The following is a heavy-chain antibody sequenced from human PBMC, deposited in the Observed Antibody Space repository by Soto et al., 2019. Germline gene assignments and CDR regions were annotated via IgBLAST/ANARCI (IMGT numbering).Heavy chain of an antibody. CDR2: ISYDGSNK. Sequence: GGSLRLSCAASGFTFSSYAMHWVRQAPGKGLEWVAVISYDGSNKYYADSVKGRFTISGDNSKNTLYLQMNSLRAEDTAVYYCARDRTSRPGIAAAGSDYWGQGTLVTVSS. CDR3: ARDRTSRPGIAAAGSDY. CDR1: GFTFSSYA. V-gene: IGHV3-30-3*01. D-gene: IGHD6-13*01. J-gene: IGHJ4*02.